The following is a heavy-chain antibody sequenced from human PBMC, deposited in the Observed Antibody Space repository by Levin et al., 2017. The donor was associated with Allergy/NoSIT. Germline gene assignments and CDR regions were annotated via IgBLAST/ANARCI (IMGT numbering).Heavy chain of an antibody. CDR1: GFTFSSYA. CDR3: ARQERIAVAADHLPSWFDP. D-gene: IGHD6-19*01. CDR2: ISYDGSNK. J-gene: IGHJ5*02. Sequence: GGSLRLSCAASGFTFSSYAMHWVRQAPGKGLEWVAVISYDGSNKYYADSVKGRFTISRDNSKNTLYLQMNSLRAEDTAVYYCARQERIAVAADHLPSWFDPWGQGTLVTVSS. V-gene: IGHV3-30*04.